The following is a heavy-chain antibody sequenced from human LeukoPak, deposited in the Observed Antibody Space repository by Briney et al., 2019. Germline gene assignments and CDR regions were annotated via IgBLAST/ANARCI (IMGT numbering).Heavy chain of an antibody. CDR2: ITVSGATT. J-gene: IGHJ4*02. CDR3: AKAGYSDKIEKYYFDY. D-gene: IGHD4-17*01. V-gene: IGHV3-23*01. Sequence: GGSLRLSCAASGFTFSIYAMSWVRQAPGKGLEWVSCITVSGATTYYADSVKGRFTVSRDNSKNTLYLQINSLRAEDTAVYYCAKAGYSDKIEKYYFDYWGQGTLVTVSS. CDR1: GFTFSIYA.